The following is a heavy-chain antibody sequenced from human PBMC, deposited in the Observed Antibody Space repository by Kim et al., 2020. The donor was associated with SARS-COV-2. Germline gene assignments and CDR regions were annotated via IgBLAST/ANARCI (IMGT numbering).Heavy chain of an antibody. D-gene: IGHD6-19*01. J-gene: IGHJ4*02. CDR1: GFAFSSYS. V-gene: IGHV3-48*01. CDR3: GRDARFDSSAGDLDY. CDR2: INIGSSTI. Sequence: GGSLRLSCAASGFAFSSYSMNWVRQAPGKGLEWISFINIGSSTIYYADSVKGRFTISRDNAKNSLFLQMNSLRAEDTAVYYCGRDARFDSSAGDLDYWGQGTLVTVSS.